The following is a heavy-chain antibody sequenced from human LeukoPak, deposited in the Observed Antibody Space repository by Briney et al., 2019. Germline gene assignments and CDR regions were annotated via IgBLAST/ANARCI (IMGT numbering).Heavy chain of an antibody. V-gene: IGHV3-21*04. CDR1: GFTFSSYS. CDR2: IFPSGGEI. Sequence: GGSLRLSCAASGFTFSSYSLNWVRQPPGKGLEWVSSIFPSGGEIHYADSVRGRFTISRDNSKSTLSLQMNSLRAEDTAIYYCATYRQVLLPFESWGQGTLVTVSS. J-gene: IGHJ4*02. D-gene: IGHD2-8*02. CDR3: ATYRQVLLPFES.